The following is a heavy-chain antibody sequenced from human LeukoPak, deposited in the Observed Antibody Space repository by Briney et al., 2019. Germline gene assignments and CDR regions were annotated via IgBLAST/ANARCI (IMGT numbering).Heavy chain of an antibody. V-gene: IGHV3-13*01. J-gene: IGHJ4*02. CDR3: ARASVGFDY. D-gene: IGHD1-26*01. CDR1: GFTFSSFD. Sequence: AGGSLRLSCAASGFTFSSFDMHWVRQATGKGLEWVSTISTAGDTYYPDSVKGRFTVSRENAKNPLYLQTNSLRAEDTAVYYCARASVGFDYWGQGALVTVSS. CDR2: ISTAGDT.